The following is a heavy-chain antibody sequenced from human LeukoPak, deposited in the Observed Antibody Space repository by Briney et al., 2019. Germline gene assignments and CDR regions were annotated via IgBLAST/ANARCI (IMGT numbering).Heavy chain of an antibody. CDR1: GFTFNIYW. D-gene: IGHD3-3*01. Sequence: PGGSLRLSCAASGFTFNIYWMHWVRHAPEKGLVWVSRIDEDGKTIDYADSVKGRFTISRDNAKDTLYLQMSSLRDEDTAVYYCVSDLCGGDDQWGRGTLVTVSS. CDR3: VSDLCGGDDQ. J-gene: IGHJ5*02. CDR2: IDEDGKTI. V-gene: IGHV3-74*01.